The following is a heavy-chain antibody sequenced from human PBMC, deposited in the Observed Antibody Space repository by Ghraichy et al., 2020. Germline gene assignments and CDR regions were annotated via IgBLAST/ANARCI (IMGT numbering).Heavy chain of an antibody. CDR2: IRSKAYGGTT. V-gene: IGHV3-49*04. CDR3: TRQYSGDY. D-gene: IGHD1-26*01. Sequence: GGSLRLSCTASGFTFGDYAMSWVRQAPGKGLEWVGFIRSKAYGGTTEYAASVKGRFTISRDDSKSIAYLQMNSLKTEDTAVYYCTRQYSGDYWGQGTLVTVSS. CDR1: GFTFGDYA. J-gene: IGHJ4*02.